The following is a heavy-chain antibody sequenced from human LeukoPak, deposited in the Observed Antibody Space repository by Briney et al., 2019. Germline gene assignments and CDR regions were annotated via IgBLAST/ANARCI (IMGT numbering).Heavy chain of an antibody. Sequence: GGSLRLSCAASGFTFSSYGMHWVRQAPGKGLEWVAVIWYDGSNKYYADSVKGRFTISRDNSKNTLYLQMNSLRAEDTAVYYCARGAGWGYYDSSGYQPLTEDFDYWGQGTLVTVSS. J-gene: IGHJ4*02. CDR2: IWYDGSNK. CDR1: GFTFSSYG. V-gene: IGHV3-33*01. D-gene: IGHD3-22*01. CDR3: ARGAGWGYYDSSGYQPLTEDFDY.